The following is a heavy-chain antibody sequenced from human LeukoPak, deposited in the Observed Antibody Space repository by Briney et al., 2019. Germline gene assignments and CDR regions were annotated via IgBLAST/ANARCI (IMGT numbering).Heavy chain of an antibody. CDR1: GASFSGYY. CDR3: ARGRRDFWSGFWFDP. CDR2: VNHSGSA. Sequence: SETLSLTCAVYGASFSGYYWTWIRQPPGKRLEWIGEVNHSGSANYNPSLKSRVTISLDTSKNHLSLKLSSVTVADTAVYYCARGRRDFWSGFWFDPWGQGTLVTVSS. V-gene: IGHV4-34*01. D-gene: IGHD3-3*01. J-gene: IGHJ5*02.